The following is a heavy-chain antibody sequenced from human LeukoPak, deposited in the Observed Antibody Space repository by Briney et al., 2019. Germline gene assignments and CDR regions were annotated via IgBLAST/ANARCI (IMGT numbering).Heavy chain of an antibody. V-gene: IGHV3-9*01. CDR3: AKDIGSGWYSPFDY. CDR1: GFTFDDYA. D-gene: IGHD6-19*01. Sequence: GRSLRLSCAASGFTFDDYAMHWVRQAPGKGLEWVSGISWNSGSKGYADSVKGRFTISRDNAKNSLYLQMNSLRAEDTALYYCAKDIGSGWYSPFDYWGQGTLVTVSS. J-gene: IGHJ4*02. CDR2: ISWNSGSK.